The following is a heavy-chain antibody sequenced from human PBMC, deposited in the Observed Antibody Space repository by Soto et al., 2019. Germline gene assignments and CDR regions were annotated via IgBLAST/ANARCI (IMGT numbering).Heavy chain of an antibody. J-gene: IGHJ6*03. CDR3: ARVLTPGTTSYYMDV. Sequence: QVQLVQSGAEVKKPGASVKVSCKASGYTFTSYGISWVRQAPGQGLEGMGWISAYNGNTNYAQKLQGRVTMPTDTSTSTAYMELRSLRSDDTAVYYCARVLTPGTTSYYMDVWGKGSTVTVSS. CDR1: GYTFTSYG. V-gene: IGHV1-18*01. D-gene: IGHD1-7*01. CDR2: ISAYNGNT.